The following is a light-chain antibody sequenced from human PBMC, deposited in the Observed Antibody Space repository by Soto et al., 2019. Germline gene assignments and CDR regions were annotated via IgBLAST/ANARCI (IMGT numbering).Light chain of an antibody. Sequence: QSALTQPASVSGSPGQSITISCTGTSSDVGTYNLVSWFQQHPGKAPKLIIYEAIKRPSGVSNRFSGSKSGNTDSLTVSGLQAEDQADYICSSYAGSNTFWVFGGGTKVTVL. V-gene: IGLV2-23*01. J-gene: IGLJ3*02. CDR3: SSYAGSNTFWV. CDR1: SSDVGTYNL. CDR2: EAI.